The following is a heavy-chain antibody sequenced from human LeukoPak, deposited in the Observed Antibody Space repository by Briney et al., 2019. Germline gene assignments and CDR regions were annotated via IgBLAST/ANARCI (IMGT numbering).Heavy chain of an antibody. V-gene: IGHV4-59*01. J-gene: IGHJ4*02. D-gene: IGHD6-19*01. Sequence: SETLSLTCSGSGGSISSYYWSWIRQPPGKVLEWIGFIYYSGSTNYNPSLKSRVTISVDTSKNQCSLRLSSVTAADTAVYYCARGGSGWSFDYWGQGTLVTVSS. CDR2: IYYSGST. CDR1: GGSISSYY. CDR3: ARGGSGWSFDY.